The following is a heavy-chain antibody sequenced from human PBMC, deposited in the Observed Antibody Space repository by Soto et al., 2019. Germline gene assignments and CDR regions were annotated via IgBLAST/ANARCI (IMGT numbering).Heavy chain of an antibody. Sequence: GGSLRLSCVASKFTFSSFWMSWVRQAPGKGLEWVANIKQDGSEKYYVDSVKGRVTISRDNAKNSLYLQLNNRRAEDTAVYYCARNWGSPGSIDYWGQGTLVTVSS. D-gene: IGHD7-27*01. J-gene: IGHJ4*02. CDR2: IKQDGSEK. CDR3: ARNWGSPGSIDY. CDR1: KFTFSSFW. V-gene: IGHV3-7*05.